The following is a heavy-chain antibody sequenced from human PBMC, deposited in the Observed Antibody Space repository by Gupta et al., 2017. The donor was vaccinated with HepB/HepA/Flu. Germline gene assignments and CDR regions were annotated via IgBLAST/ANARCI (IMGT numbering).Heavy chain of an antibody. Sequence: EVQLVESGGALVQPGGSLRLSCAASGFTFSSSWMDWVRQAPGKGLEWVANINHDGSERYFVDSVRGRFTISRDNAKNSLYLQINSLRVEDTAVYYCSWSLNYWGRGTLVTVSS. J-gene: IGHJ4*02. D-gene: IGHD1-1*01. CDR1: GFTFSSSW. V-gene: IGHV3-7*01. CDR3: SWSLNY. CDR2: INHDGSER.